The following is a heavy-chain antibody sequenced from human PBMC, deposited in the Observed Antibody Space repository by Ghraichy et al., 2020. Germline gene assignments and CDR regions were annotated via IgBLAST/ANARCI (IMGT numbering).Heavy chain of an antibody. J-gene: IGHJ4*02. V-gene: IGHV3-30*02. Sequence: LSLTCAASGFTFKNYGMHWVRQAPGKGLEWVAFIHSGGINKYYADSVKGRFTISRDNSKNTLYLQMNSLRPEDTALYYCAASGGDWGQGTLVTVSS. CDR2: IHSGGINK. CDR3: AASGGD. CDR1: GFTFKNYG. D-gene: IGHD2-15*01.